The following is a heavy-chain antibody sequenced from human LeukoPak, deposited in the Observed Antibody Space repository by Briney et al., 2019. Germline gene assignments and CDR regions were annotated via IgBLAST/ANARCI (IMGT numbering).Heavy chain of an antibody. CDR3: AREIWPYDFWSGETDAFDI. J-gene: IGHJ3*02. CDR2: IKQDGSEK. D-gene: IGHD3-3*01. CDR1: GSTFSSYW. V-gene: IGHV3-7*01. Sequence: PGGSLRLSCAASGSTFSSYWMSWVRQAPGKGLEWVANIKQDGSEKYYVDSVKGRFTISRDNAKNSLYLQMNSLRAEDTAVYYCAREIWPYDFWSGETDAFDIWGQGTMVAVSS.